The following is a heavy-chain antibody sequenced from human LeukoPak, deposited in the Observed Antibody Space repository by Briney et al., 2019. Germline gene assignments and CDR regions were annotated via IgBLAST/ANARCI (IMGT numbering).Heavy chain of an antibody. J-gene: IGHJ4*02. CDR1: GGSFSGYY. V-gene: IGHV4-34*01. CDR2: INHSGST. Sequence: PSGTLSLTCAVYGGSFSGYYWSWIRQPPGKGLEWIGEINHSGSTNYNPSLKSRVTISVDTSKNQFSLKLSSVTAADTAVYYCARGRNRGYSYGYSYYFDYWGQGTLVTVSS. CDR3: ARGRNRGYSYGYSYYFDY. D-gene: IGHD5-18*01.